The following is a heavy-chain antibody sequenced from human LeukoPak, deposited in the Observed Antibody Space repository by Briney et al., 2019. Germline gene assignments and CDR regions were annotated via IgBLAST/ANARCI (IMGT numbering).Heavy chain of an antibody. CDR2: ISSSSSTI. Sequence: GGSLRLSCAASGFTFSSYWMSWVRQAPGKGLEWVSYISSSSSTIYYADSVKGRFTISRDNAKNSLYLQMNSLRAEDTAVYYCASTYGLPSDAFDIWGQGTMVTVSS. V-gene: IGHV3-48*01. CDR1: GFTFSSYW. J-gene: IGHJ3*02. D-gene: IGHD3-10*01. CDR3: ASTYGLPSDAFDI.